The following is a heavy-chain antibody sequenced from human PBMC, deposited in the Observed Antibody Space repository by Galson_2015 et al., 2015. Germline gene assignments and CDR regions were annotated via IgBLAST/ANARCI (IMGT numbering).Heavy chain of an antibody. Sequence: SETLSLTCTVSGGSISSSDHYWGWIRQPPGKGLEWIGSIYYNGNTYYNPSLKSRVTISVDTSKNQFSLRLSSVTAADTAVYYCARVSKGDCSSISCYEDYGMDVWGQGTTVTVSS. V-gene: IGHV4-39*01. J-gene: IGHJ6*02. CDR1: GGSISSSDHY. D-gene: IGHD2-2*01. CDR3: ARVSKGDCSSISCYEDYGMDV. CDR2: IYYNGNT.